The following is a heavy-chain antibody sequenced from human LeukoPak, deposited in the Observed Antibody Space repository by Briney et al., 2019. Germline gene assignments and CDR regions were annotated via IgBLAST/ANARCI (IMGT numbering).Heavy chain of an antibody. J-gene: IGHJ4*02. CDR1: GYSFTTYS. Sequence: ASVKVSCKASGYSFTTYSITWVRQAPGQGLEWMGWIIGYNGDTNYAQKFQGRVTMTTDTSTSTAYMELRSLRSDDTAIYYCASTPHSGSYDYWGQGTLVTVSS. D-gene: IGHD1-26*01. CDR3: ASTPHSGSYDY. V-gene: IGHV1-18*01. CDR2: IIGYNGDT.